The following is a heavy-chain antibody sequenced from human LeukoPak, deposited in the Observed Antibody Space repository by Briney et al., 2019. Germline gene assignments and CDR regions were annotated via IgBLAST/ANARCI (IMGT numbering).Heavy chain of an antibody. CDR3: ASTSGWYEPIDY. J-gene: IGHJ4*02. V-gene: IGHV3-7*02. CDR2: IKQDGSEK. D-gene: IGHD6-19*01. CDR1: GFTFSSYW. Sequence: PGGSLRLSCAASGFTFSSYWMNWVRQAPGKGLEWVANIKQDGSEKCYVDSVKGRFTISRDNAKNSLYLQMNSLRAEDTAVYYCASTSGWYEPIDYWGQGTLVTVSS.